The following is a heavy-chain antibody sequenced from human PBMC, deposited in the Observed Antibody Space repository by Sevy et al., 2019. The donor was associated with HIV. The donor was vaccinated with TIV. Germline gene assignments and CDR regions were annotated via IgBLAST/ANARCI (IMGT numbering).Heavy chain of an antibody. CDR2: ISLDGSSN. D-gene: IGHD3-16*01. CDR1: GFTFSTYT. CDR3: ARRFFDV. V-gene: IGHV3-30-3*01. Sequence: GESLKISCAASGFTFSTYTMHWVRQSPGKGLEWVAVISLDGSSNSYEDSVKGRFTISRDNAKESLFLQMTNLKVEDSGIYYCARRFFDVWGQGVLVTVSS. J-gene: IGHJ4*02.